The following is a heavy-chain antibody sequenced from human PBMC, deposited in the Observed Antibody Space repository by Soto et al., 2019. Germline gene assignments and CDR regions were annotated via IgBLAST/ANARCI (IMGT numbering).Heavy chain of an antibody. Sequence: QVQLVQSGAEVKKPGASVKVSCKASGYTFTSYDISWVRQATGQGLEWMGWMNPNSGYTGYAQKFQGRVTMTRNTSISTAYMELSSLRSEDTAVYYCAKIPILGRSSCWWDFYYGMDVWGQGTTVNVSS. J-gene: IGHJ6*02. V-gene: IGHV1-8*01. CDR1: GYTFTSYD. D-gene: IGHD6-19*01. CDR2: MNPNSGYT. CDR3: AKIPILGRSSCWWDFYYGMDV.